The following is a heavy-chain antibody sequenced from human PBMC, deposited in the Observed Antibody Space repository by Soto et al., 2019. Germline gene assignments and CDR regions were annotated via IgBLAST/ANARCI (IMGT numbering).Heavy chain of an antibody. D-gene: IGHD3-9*01. CDR3: ARASFTGYHLGYYGMDV. J-gene: IGHJ6*04. V-gene: IGHV5-10-1*01. CDR2: IDPSDSYT. CDR1: GYSFTTYW. Sequence: PGESLKISCNGSGYSFTTYWSSWVRQMPGKGLEWMGRIDPSDSYTNYSPSFQGHVTISADKSISTAYLQWSSLKATDTAMYYGARASFTGYHLGYYGMDVWGKGTTVTVAS.